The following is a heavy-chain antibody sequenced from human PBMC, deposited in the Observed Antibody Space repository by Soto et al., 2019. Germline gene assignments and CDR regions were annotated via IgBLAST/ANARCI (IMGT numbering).Heavy chain of an antibody. CDR1: GDSMKSADYY. D-gene: IGHD3-10*01. J-gene: IGHJ4*02. CDR2: IYYNGAT. CDR3: ARDGGRGYYGSGTYFDF. Sequence: QLHLQESGPGLVKPSQTLSHTCTVSGDSMKSADYYWSWIRQPPGKGLEWLGYIYYNGATYYTPSLDSRLTISVDTSKNQFSLKLRSVTAADTAVYFCARDGGRGYYGSGTYFDFWGQGTLVTVSS. V-gene: IGHV4-30-4*08.